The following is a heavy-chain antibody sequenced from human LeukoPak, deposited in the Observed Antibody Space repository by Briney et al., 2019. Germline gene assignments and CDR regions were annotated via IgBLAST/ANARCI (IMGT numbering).Heavy chain of an antibody. CDR3: AREGIAGNWFDP. V-gene: IGHV1-2*02. CDR1: GYTCTGYY. D-gene: IGHD6-13*01. CDR2: ISPNSGAT. J-gene: IGHJ5*02. Sequence: ASVKVSCKASGYTCTGYYMQWVRQAPGQGLEWMGWISPNSGATNYAQKFQGRVTMTRDTSVSTAYMELTRLRSDDTAVYYCAREGIAGNWFDPWGQGTLVTVSS.